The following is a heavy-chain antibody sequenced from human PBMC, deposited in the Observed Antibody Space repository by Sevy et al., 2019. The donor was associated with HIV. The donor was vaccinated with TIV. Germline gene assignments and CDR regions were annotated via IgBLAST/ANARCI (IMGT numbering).Heavy chain of an antibody. Sequence: GGSLRLSCAASGFTFSDYYMSWIRQAPGKGLEWVSYISSSSSYTNYADSVKGRFTISRDNAKNSLYLQMNSRRAEDTAVYYCARGTRTSRNDYGDYGWDQGTLVTVSS. CDR1: GFTFSDYY. CDR2: ISSSSSYT. CDR3: ARGTRTSRNDYGDYG. D-gene: IGHD4-17*01. V-gene: IGHV3-11*06. J-gene: IGHJ4*02.